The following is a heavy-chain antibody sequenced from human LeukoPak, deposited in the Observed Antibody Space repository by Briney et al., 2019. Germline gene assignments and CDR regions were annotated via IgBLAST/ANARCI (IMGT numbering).Heavy chain of an antibody. CDR3: ARSSGYDHDAFDI. CDR1: GGSFSGYY. D-gene: IGHD5-12*01. V-gene: IGHV4-34*01. CDR2: INHSGGT. Sequence: PSETLSLTCAVYGGSFSGYYWSWIRQPPGKGLEWIGEINHSGGTNYNPSLKSRVTISVDTSKNQFSLKLSSVTAADTAVYYCARSSGYDHDAFDIWGQGTMVTVSS. J-gene: IGHJ3*02.